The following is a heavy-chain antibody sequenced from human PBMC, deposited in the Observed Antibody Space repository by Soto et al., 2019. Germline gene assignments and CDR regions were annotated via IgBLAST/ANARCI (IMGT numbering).Heavy chain of an antibody. J-gene: IGHJ6*03. CDR2: IYYSGST. CDR3: AADDYGDYVSSRRPYYYYYYMDV. D-gene: IGHD4-17*01. V-gene: IGHV4-59*01. Sequence: SETLSLTCTVSGGSISSYYWSWIRQPPGKGLEWIGYIYYSGSTNYNPSLKSRVTISVDTSKNQFSLKLSSVTAADTAVYYCAADDYGDYVSSRRPYYYYYYMDVWGKGTTVTVSS. CDR1: GGSISSYY.